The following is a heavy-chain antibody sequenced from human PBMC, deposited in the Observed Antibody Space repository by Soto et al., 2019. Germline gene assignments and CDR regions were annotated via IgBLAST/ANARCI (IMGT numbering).Heavy chain of an antibody. Sequence: ASVKVSCKVSGHKVTELSIYWMRQSPGTGLECMGGFDPKDGLPVYAQNFEGRVTMTEDASTDTAYLEVENLRSDDTAVYYCARGGWGGATNVDYWGQGTLVTVSS. CDR3: ARGGWGGATNVDY. CDR2: FDPKDGLP. V-gene: IGHV1-24*01. CDR1: GHKVTELS. D-gene: IGHD1-26*01. J-gene: IGHJ4*02.